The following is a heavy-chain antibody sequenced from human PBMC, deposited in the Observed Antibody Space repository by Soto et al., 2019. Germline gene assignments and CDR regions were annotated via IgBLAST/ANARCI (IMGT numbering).Heavy chain of an antibody. V-gene: IGHV1-69*01. CDR1: GVTFSSYA. D-gene: IGHD3-22*01. J-gene: IGHJ2*01. CDR2: IIPIFGTA. Sequence: QVQLVQSGAEVKKPGSSVKVSCKASGVTFSSYAISWVRQAPGQGLEWMGGIIPIFGTANYAQKFQGRVTITADESTSTAYMELSSLRSEDTAVYYCARPRYYYDSSGYWDWYFDLWGRGTLVTVSS. CDR3: ARPRYYYDSSGYWDWYFDL.